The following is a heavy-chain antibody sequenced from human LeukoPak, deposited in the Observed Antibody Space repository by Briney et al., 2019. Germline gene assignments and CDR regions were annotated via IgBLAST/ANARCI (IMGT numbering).Heavy chain of an antibody. D-gene: IGHD6-13*01. J-gene: IGHJ4*02. CDR1: GYTFTGYY. CDR2: INPNSGGT. CDR3: ARDFGYSSSFDY. V-gene: IGHV1-2*02. Sequence: ASVKVSCKASGYTFTGYYMHWVRQAPGQGLEWMGWINPNSGGTNYAQKFQGRVTMTRDTSISTAYMELSRLRSDDTAVYYRARDFGYSSSFDYWGQGTLVTVSS.